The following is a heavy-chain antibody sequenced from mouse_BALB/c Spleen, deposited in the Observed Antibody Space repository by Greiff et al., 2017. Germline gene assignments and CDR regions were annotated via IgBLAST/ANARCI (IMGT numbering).Heavy chain of an antibody. CDR3: ASPYCGSSWFAY. CDR2: IDPANGNT. Sequence: VQLQQSGAELVKPGASVKLSCTASGFNIKDTYMHWVKQRPEQGLEWIGRIDPANGNTKYDPKFQGKATITADISSNTAYLQLSSLTSEDTAVYYCASPYCGSSWFAYWGQGTLVTVSA. V-gene: IGHV14-3*02. CDR1: GFNIKDTY. D-gene: IGHD1-1*01. J-gene: IGHJ3*01.